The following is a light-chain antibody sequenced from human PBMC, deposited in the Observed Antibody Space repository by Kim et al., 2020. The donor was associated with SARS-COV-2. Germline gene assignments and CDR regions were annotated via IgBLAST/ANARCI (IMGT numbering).Light chain of an antibody. CDR3: QVWDSSSDHRV. CDR2: YDS. J-gene: IGLJ3*02. V-gene: IGLV3-21*04. CDR1: NIGSKS. Sequence: APGKTDRITCGGTNIGSKSVHWYQQKPGQAHVLVIYYDSDRPSGIPERFSGSNSGNMATLTISRVEAGDEADYYCQVWDSSSDHRVFGGGTQLTVL.